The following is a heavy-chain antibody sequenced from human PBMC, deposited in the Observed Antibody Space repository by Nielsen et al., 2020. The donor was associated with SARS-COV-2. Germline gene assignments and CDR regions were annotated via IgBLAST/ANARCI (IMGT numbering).Heavy chain of an antibody. CDR3: VRGWIVVVPAASARGDAFDI. Sequence: ASVKVSCKASGYTFTSYAMNWVRQAPGQGLEWMGWINTNTGNPTYAQGFTGRFVFSLDTSVSTAYLQISSLKAEDTAVYYCVRGWIVVVPAASARGDAFDIWGQGTMVTVSS. V-gene: IGHV7-4-1*02. J-gene: IGHJ3*02. CDR2: INTNTGNP. CDR1: GYTFTSYA. D-gene: IGHD2-2*01.